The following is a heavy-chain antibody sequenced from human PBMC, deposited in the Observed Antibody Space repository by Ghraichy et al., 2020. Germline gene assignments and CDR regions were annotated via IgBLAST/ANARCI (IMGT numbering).Heavy chain of an antibody. V-gene: IGHV1-24*01. CDR2: FDPEEGES. CDR1: GYTLTELS. D-gene: IGHD2-15*01. CDR3: ATAPPDCSGGRCYFHAEYLHY. Sequence: ASVKVSCKVSGYTLTELSIHWVRQAPGKGLEWMGGFDPEEGESVYSHRFQGRVTMTEDTSADTAYMELSSLRSEDTAFYYCATAPPDCSGGRCYFHAEYLHYWGQGTLITVSS. J-gene: IGHJ1*01.